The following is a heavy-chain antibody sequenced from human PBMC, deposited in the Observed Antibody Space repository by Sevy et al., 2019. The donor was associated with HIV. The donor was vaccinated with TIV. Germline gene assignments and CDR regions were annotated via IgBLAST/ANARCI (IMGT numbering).Heavy chain of an antibody. CDR3: AKPSTGSSGWCLDLDSAFDI. Sequence: GGSLRLSCAASGFTFSSYAMSWVRQAPGKGLEWVSAISGSGGSTYYADSVKGRFTISRDNSKNTLYLQMNSLRAEDTAVYYCAKPSTGSSGWCLDLDSAFDIWGQGTMVTVSS. CDR2: ISGSGGST. D-gene: IGHD6-19*01. CDR1: GFTFSSYA. J-gene: IGHJ3*02. V-gene: IGHV3-23*01.